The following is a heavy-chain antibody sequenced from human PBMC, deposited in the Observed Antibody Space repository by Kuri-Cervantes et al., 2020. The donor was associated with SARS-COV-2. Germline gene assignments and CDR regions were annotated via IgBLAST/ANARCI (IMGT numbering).Heavy chain of an antibody. J-gene: IGHJ6*03. D-gene: IGHD2/OR15-2a*01. V-gene: IGHV3-21*01. Sequence: GGSLRLSCAASGFTFSNYSMNWVRQAPGKGLEWVSSISSSSSYIYYADSVKGRFTISRDNAKNSLYLQMNSLRAEDTAMYYCARDPFRYYYYMDVWGKGTTVTVSS. CDR1: GFTFSNYS. CDR3: ARDPFRYYYYMDV. CDR2: ISSSSSYI.